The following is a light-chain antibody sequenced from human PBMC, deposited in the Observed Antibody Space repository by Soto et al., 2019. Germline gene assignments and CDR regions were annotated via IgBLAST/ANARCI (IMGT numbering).Light chain of an antibody. CDR3: SSYKSSSTLPYV. Sequence: QSALTQPASVSGSPGQSITITWTGTSSDVGGYNLVSWYQQYPDKAPKLMIFDVNTRPSGVSNRFSGSKSGNTASLTISGLQAEDEADYYCSSYKSSSTLPYVFGTGTKLTVL. CDR2: DVN. J-gene: IGLJ1*01. CDR1: SSDVGGYNL. V-gene: IGLV2-14*01.